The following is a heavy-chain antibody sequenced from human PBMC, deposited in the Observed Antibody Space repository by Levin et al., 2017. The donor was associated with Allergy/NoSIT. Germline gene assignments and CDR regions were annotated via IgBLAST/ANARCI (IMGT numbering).Heavy chain of an antibody. CDR1: GYTFTSYG. J-gene: IGHJ3*02. V-gene: IGHV1-18*01. CDR3: ARKRGDDYGDYMAFDI. Sequence: ASVKVSCKASGYTFTSYGISWVRQAPGQGLEWMGWISAYNGNTNYAQKLQGRVTMTTDTSTSTAYMELRSLRSDDTAVYYCARKRGDDYGDYMAFDIWGQGTMVTVSS. D-gene: IGHD4-17*01. CDR2: ISAYNGNT.